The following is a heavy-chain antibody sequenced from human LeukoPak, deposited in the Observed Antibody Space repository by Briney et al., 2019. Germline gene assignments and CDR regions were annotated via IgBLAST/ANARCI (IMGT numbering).Heavy chain of an antibody. CDR3: ARDWGTTGTTGWMFDY. D-gene: IGHD1-1*01. Sequence: PGGSLRLSCAASGFTIRTYDMHWVRQSTRKSLEWVAEIGPAGDTSYHDSVKGRFTISRDNSKNTLYLQMNSLRAEDTAVYYCARDWGTTGTTGWMFDYWGQGTLVTVSS. J-gene: IGHJ4*02. CDR2: IGPAGDT. CDR1: GFTIRTYD. V-gene: IGHV3-13*04.